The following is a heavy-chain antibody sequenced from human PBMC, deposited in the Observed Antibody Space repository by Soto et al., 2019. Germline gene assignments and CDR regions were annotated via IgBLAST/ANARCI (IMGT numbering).Heavy chain of an antibody. Sequence: EVQLLESGGGLVQPGGSLRLSCAASGFTFSSYAMSWVRQAPGKGLEWVSAISGSGGSTYYADSVKGRFTISRDNSKNTLYLQMNSLRADDKAVYYCAKSLLKLTMVRGVIDYWGQGTLVTLSS. D-gene: IGHD3-10*01. V-gene: IGHV3-23*01. CDR1: GFTFSSYA. J-gene: IGHJ4*02. CDR3: AKSLLKLTMVRGVIDY. CDR2: ISGSGGST.